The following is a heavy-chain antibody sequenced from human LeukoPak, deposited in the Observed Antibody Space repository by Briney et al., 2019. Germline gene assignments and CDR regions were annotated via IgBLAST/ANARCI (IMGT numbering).Heavy chain of an antibody. D-gene: IGHD4-17*01. CDR3: ARDLTTPMTTVTTGDY. Sequence: PGGSLRLSCAASGFTFSSYSMNWVRQAPGKGLEWVSSISSSSSYIYYADSVKGRFTISRDNAKNSLYLQMNSLRAEDTAVYYCARDLTTPMTTVTTGDYWGQGTLVTVSS. CDR2: ISSSSSYI. CDR1: GFTFSSYS. J-gene: IGHJ4*02. V-gene: IGHV3-21*01.